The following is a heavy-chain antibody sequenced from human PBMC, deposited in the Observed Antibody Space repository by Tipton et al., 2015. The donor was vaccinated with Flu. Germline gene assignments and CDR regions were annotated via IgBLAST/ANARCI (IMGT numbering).Heavy chain of an antibody. CDR2: IRSNYYGGTT. V-gene: IGHV3-49*04. J-gene: IGHJ4*02. CDR1: GFTFRDTA. Sequence: SLRLSCTVSGFTFRDTALNWVRQAPGKGLEWVGFIRSNYYGGTTQYAASVEGRFAISRDDSRNIAYLQMDRLKTEDTGVYYCSRDWDGDHINLDYWGQGTPVTVSS. CDR3: SRDWDGDHINLDY. D-gene: IGHD4-17*01.